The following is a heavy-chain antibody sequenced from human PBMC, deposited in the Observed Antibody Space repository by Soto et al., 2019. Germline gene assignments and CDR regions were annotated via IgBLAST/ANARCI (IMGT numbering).Heavy chain of an antibody. CDR1: GGSISSGGYY. D-gene: IGHD2-2*01. Sequence: QVQLQESGPGLVKPSQTLSLTCTVSGGSISSGGYYWSWIRQHPGKGLEWIGNIYYSGSTYYNPYLKSQVTIAVYTTKNQFSLKLSSVTAADTAVYYCARDTYCSSASCYGYYYYGMDVWGQGTTVTVSS. CDR3: ARDTYCSSASCYGYYYYGMDV. V-gene: IGHV4-31*01. CDR2: IYYSGST. J-gene: IGHJ6*02.